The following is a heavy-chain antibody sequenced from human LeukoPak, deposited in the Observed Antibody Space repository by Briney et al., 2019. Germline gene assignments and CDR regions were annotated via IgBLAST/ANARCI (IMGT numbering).Heavy chain of an antibody. J-gene: IGHJ4*02. CDR3: ARKLRLQLFFDY. V-gene: IGHV4-39*01. CDR1: GGSISSSSYY. D-gene: IGHD5-24*01. CDR2: IYYSGST. Sequence: SETLSLTCTVSGGSISSSSYYWGWIRQPPGKGLEWIGSIYYSGSTYYNPSLKSRVTISVDTSKNQFSLKLSSVTAADTAVYCCARKLRLQLFFDYWGQGTLVTVSS.